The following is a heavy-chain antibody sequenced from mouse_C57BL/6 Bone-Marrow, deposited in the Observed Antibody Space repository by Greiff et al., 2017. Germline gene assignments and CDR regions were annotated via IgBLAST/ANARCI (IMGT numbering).Heavy chain of an antibody. CDR3: ASLITTVVAPYAMDY. CDR1: GYTFTSSW. CDR2: INPSSGYT. J-gene: IGHJ4*01. D-gene: IGHD1-1*01. V-gene: IGHV1-7*01. Sequence: QVQLQQSGAALAKPGASVKLSCKASGYTFTSSWMHWVKQRPGQGLEWIGYINPSSGYTKYNQKFKDKATLTADKSSSTAYMQLSSLTYEDSAVYYCASLITTVVAPYAMDYWSQGTSVTGSS.